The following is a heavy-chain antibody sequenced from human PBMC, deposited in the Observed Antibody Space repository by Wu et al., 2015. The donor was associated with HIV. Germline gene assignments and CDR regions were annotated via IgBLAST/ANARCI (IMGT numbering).Heavy chain of an antibody. V-gene: IGHV1-69*14. CDR1: GGTFSSDS. D-gene: IGHD3-16*01. J-gene: IGHJ6*03. CDR3: ARDLSFGVYYHMDV. CDR2: IVPIFGTT. Sequence: VQLVQSGAEVKKPGSSVKVSCKASGGTFSSDSITWVRQAPGQGLEWMGGIVPIFGTTHYAQKFQGRVTITADTSTTTTYMELSSLTYDDAAIYYCARDLSFGVYYHMDVVGTKGPRSTVSS.